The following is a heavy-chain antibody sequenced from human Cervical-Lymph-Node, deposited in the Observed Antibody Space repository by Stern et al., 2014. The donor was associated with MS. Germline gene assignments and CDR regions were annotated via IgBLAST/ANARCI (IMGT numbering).Heavy chain of an antibody. CDR2: INTAGNP. CDR3: AKRRVLNRGKPLVPPPDWYFDV. Sequence: EVQLEESGGGLVQPGGSLRLSCAASGFTFSYYAMTWVRQAPGKGLEWVSAINTAGNPYYADSVKGRFPISRDNSKNTLYLQINSLRAEDTAVYYCAKRRVLNRGKPLVPPPDWYFDVWGRGTLVTVSS. CDR1: GFTFSYYA. D-gene: IGHD2-2*01. J-gene: IGHJ2*01. V-gene: IGHV3-23*04.